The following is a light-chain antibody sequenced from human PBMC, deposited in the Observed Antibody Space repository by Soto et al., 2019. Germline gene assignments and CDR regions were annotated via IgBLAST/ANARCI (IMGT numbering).Light chain of an antibody. CDR2: EVS. Sequence: QSVLPKPASMSGSPGHSITVSCTGTSSDVGGFNYVSWYQQRPGKAPKLMIYEVSNRPSGVPRRFSGSKSGKTASLTIAGLQAEDEADYYCCSYTSSSTGIFGTGTKVTVL. CDR3: CSYTSSSTGI. J-gene: IGLJ1*01. CDR1: SSDVGGFNY. V-gene: IGLV2-14*01.